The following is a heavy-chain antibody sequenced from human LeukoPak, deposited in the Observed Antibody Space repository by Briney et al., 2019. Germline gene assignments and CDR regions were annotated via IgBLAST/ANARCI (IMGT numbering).Heavy chain of an antibody. CDR1: GFTFSSYA. CDR2: ISYDGSNK. J-gene: IGHJ5*02. Sequence: PGGSLRLSCAASGFTFSSYAMHWVRQAPGKGLEWVAVISYDGSNKYYADSVKGRFTISRDNAKNSLYLQMNSLRAEDTAVYCCARAPKYRLVGVPKGPFDPWGQGTLVTVSS. CDR3: ARAPKYRLVGVPKGPFDP. V-gene: IGHV3-30*04. D-gene: IGHD1-26*01.